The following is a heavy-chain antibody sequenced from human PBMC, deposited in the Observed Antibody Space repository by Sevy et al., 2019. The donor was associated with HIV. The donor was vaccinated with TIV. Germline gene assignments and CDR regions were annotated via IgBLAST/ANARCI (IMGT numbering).Heavy chain of an antibody. J-gene: IGHJ4*02. D-gene: IGHD1-26*01. Sequence: GGSLRLSCSASGFTFSSYWMHWVRQAPGKGLVWVSGVNSDGSSTNYADSVKGRFTISRDSAKCTLYLQMNSLRAEDTAVYFCVAANTWEDYWGQGTLVTVSS. CDR2: VNSDGSST. V-gene: IGHV3-74*01. CDR1: GFTFSSYW. CDR3: VAANTWEDY.